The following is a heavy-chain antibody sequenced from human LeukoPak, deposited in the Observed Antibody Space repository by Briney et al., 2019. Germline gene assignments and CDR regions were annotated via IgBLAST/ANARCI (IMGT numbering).Heavy chain of an antibody. CDR3: ARVGGVILTGYYSDY. D-gene: IGHD3-9*01. Sequence: GGSLRLSCAASGFTFSSYAMSWVRQAPGKGLEWVSSISSSSSYIYYADSVKGRFTISRDNAKNSLYLQMNSLRAEDTAVYYYARVGGVILTGYYSDYWGQGTLVTVSS. CDR2: ISSSSSYI. J-gene: IGHJ4*02. V-gene: IGHV3-21*01. CDR1: GFTFSSYA.